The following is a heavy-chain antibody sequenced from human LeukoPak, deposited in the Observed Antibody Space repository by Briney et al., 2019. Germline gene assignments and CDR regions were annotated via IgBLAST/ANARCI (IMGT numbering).Heavy chain of an antibody. Sequence: SGTLSLTCAVSGGSISSSNWWSWVRQPPGKGLEWIGEIYHSGSTNYNPSLKSRVTISVDKSKNQFSLKLSSVTAADTAVYYCARGDGTATRKPTYFDYWGQGTLVTVSS. D-gene: IGHD5-24*01. CDR1: GGSISSSNW. J-gene: IGHJ4*02. CDR2: IYHSGST. V-gene: IGHV4-4*02. CDR3: ARGDGTATRKPTYFDY.